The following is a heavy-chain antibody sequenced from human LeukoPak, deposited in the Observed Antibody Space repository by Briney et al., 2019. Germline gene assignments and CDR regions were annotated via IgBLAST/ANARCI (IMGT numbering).Heavy chain of an antibody. D-gene: IGHD6-6*01. CDR2: ISPYNGNR. V-gene: IGHV1-18*01. Sequence: ASVKVSCKASGYTFTKYGITWVRQAPGQGLEWMGWISPYNGNRNYAQKLRDRVTMTTDTSTSTAYMELRSLRSDDTAVYYCARGRGVYASSSTTFDYWGQGTLVTVSS. J-gene: IGHJ4*02. CDR3: ARGRGVYASSSTTFDY. CDR1: GYTFTKYG.